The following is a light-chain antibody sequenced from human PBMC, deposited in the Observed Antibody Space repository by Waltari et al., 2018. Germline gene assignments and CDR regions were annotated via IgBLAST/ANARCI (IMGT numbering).Light chain of an antibody. CDR3: AAWDDSLSAWV. V-gene: IGLV1-47*01. J-gene: IGLJ3*02. CDR1: SSNIGSNS. CDR2: RHN. Sequence: QSVLTQPPSASGTPGQRVTISCSGSSSNIGSNSVYWYQQLPGTAPKLLIYRHNQRPPGVPDRFSGSKSGTSASLAISGLRSEDEADYYCAAWDDSLSAWVFGGGTKLTVL.